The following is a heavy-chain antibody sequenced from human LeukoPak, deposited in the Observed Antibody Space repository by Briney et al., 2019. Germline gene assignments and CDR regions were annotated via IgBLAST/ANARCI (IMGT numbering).Heavy chain of an antibody. CDR3: AKTDSSSWYYYGMDV. V-gene: IGHV3-23*01. CDR2: ISGSGGST. J-gene: IGHJ6*02. D-gene: IGHD6-13*01. Sequence: GGSLRLSCAASGFSFSSYRMNWVRQAPGKGLDWVSVISGSGGSTNYADSVKGRFTISRDNSKNTLYLQMNSLRAEDTAVYYCAKTDSSSWYYYGMDVWGQGTTVSVSS. CDR1: GFSFSSYR.